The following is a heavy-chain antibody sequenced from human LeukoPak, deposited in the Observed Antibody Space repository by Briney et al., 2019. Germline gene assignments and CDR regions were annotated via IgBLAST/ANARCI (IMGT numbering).Heavy chain of an antibody. CDR2: IGPRGDKT. D-gene: IGHD6-19*01. J-gene: IGHJ4*02. CDR3: AKGSSAWNEVFHFDY. V-gene: IGHV3-23*01. Sequence: PGGSLRLSCAASGFNFNIHGMNWVRQAPGKGPEWVSGIGPRGDKTYYADSVKGRFTISRDNAKNSLYLQMNSLRVEDMALYYCAKGSSAWNEVFHFDYWGQGTMVTVSS. CDR1: GFNFNIHG.